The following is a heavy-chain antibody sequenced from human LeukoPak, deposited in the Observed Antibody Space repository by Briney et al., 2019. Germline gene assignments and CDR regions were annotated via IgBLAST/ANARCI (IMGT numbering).Heavy chain of an antibody. D-gene: IGHD6-19*01. V-gene: IGHV4-59*12. Sequence: SETLSLTGTVSGGSISSYYWSWIRQPPGKGLEWIGYIYYSGSTNYNPSLKSRVTISVDTSKNQFSLKLSSVTAADTAVYYRAREGVAVSNWFDPWGQGTLVTVSS. CDR1: GGSISSYY. CDR3: AREGVAVSNWFDP. J-gene: IGHJ5*02. CDR2: IYYSGST.